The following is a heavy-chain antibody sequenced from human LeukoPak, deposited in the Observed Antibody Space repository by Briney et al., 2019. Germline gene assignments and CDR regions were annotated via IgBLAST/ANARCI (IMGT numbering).Heavy chain of an antibody. V-gene: IGHV3-7*01. CDR2: INPDGNEQ. CDR3: ARAGVGVTILDY. Sequence: GGSLRLSCAASGFTFSGSRITWVRQTPGKGPELVAHINPDGNEQFYMDPVKGRFSITRDNAANSVYLQMNSLRVEDTALYYCARAGVGVTILDYWGQGTLVTVSS. J-gene: IGHJ4*02. D-gene: IGHD3-10*01. CDR1: GFTFSGSR.